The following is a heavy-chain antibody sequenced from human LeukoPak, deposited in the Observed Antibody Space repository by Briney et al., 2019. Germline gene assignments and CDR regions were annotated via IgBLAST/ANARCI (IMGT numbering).Heavy chain of an antibody. CDR1: GGTFSSYA. V-gene: IGHV1-69*01. D-gene: IGHD3-10*01. CDR2: IIPIFGTA. CDR3: ARAIAAKGSGSTDFDY. J-gene: IGHJ4*02. Sequence: SVKVSCKASGGTFSSYAISWVRQAPGQGLEWMGGIIPIFGTANYAQKFQGRVTITADESTSTAYMELSSLRSEDTAVYYCARAIAAKGSGSTDFDYWGQGTLVTVSS.